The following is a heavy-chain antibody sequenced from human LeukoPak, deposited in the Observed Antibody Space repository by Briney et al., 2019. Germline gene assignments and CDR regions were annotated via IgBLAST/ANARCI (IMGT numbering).Heavy chain of an antibody. CDR2: IYTSGST. D-gene: IGHD6-13*01. V-gene: IGHV4-4*07. CDR1: GGSISSYY. J-gene: IGHJ3*02. CDR3: ARVKGSGSSWSDAFDI. Sequence: SETLSLTCTVSGGSISSYYWSWIRQPAGKGLEWIGRIYTSGSTNYNPSLKSRVTMSVGTSKNQFSLKLSCVTAADTAVYYCARVKGSGSSWSDAFDIWGQGTMVTVSS.